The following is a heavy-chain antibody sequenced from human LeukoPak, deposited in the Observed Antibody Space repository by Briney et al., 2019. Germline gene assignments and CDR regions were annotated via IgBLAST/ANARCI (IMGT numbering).Heavy chain of an antibody. J-gene: IGHJ5*02. CDR1: GFTFTNYA. Sequence: PGGSLRLSCAASGFTFTNYAMTWVRQAPGKGLEWVSGISDTGGTTHYADSVKGRFTISRDNSRNTLYLQMNSLRAEDTAVYYCANSNWFDPWGQGTLVTVSS. CDR2: ISDTGGTT. CDR3: ANSNWFDP. V-gene: IGHV3-23*01.